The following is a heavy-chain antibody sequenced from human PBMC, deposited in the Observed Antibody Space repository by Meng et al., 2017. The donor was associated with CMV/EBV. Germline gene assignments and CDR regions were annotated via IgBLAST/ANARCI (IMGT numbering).Heavy chain of an antibody. V-gene: IGHV3-30*02. Sequence: GESLRLSCAASGFTFSSYGMHWVRQAPGKGLEWVAFIRYDGSNKYYADSVKGRFTISRDNSKNTLYLQMNSLRAEDTAVYYCAKDQVDSSGWLTTFDYWGQGTLVTVSS. J-gene: IGHJ4*02. D-gene: IGHD6-19*01. CDR1: GFTFSSYG. CDR3: AKDQVDSSGWLTTFDY. CDR2: IRYDGSNK.